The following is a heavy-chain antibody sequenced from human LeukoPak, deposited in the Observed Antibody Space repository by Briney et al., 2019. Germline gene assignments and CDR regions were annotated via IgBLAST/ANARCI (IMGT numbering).Heavy chain of an antibody. Sequence: GGSLRLSCAASGFTFSTYAMHWVRQAPGKGLEYVSTILNNGGSTYYADSVKGRFTISRDNSKNTLYLQMGSLRAEDMAVYYCARAPGYGAAYYFDYWGQGTLVTVSS. CDR3: ARAPGYGAAYYFDY. CDR2: ILNNGGST. D-gene: IGHD1-1*01. J-gene: IGHJ4*02. CDR1: GFTFSTYA. V-gene: IGHV3-64*02.